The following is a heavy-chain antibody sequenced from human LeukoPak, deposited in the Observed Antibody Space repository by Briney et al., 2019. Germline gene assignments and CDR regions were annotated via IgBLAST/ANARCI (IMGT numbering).Heavy chain of an antibody. CDR2: ISTSGST. J-gene: IGHJ4*02. Sequence: SETLSLTCSVSAASINNYYWRWMRQAPGKGLEGIGYISTSGSTIYNPSLKSRVSISLDTSKNRFSLNLNFVTAADTAVYYCASPRSGYRYTFDYWGQGALVTVSS. D-gene: IGHD3-22*01. CDR1: AASINNYY. V-gene: IGHV4-4*09. CDR3: ASPRSGYRYTFDY.